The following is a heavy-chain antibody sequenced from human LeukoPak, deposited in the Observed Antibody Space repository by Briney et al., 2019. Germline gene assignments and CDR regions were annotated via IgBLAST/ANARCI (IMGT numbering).Heavy chain of an antibody. CDR2: MYYSGSA. CDR3: AREGWIAVARGYFDY. D-gene: IGHD6-19*01. CDR1: GGSISSSNW. V-gene: IGHV4-4*02. Sequence: PSGTLSLTCAVSGGSISSSNWWSWVRQPPGKGLEWIGNMYYSGSAYYNPSLKSRVTISVDTSKNQFSLKLSSVTAADTAVYYCAREGWIAVARGYFDYWGQGTLVTVSS. J-gene: IGHJ4*02.